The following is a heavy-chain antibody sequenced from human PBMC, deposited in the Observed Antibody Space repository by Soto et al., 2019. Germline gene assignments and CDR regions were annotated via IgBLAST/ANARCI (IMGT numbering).Heavy chain of an antibody. V-gene: IGHV4-4*02. J-gene: IGHJ4*02. Sequence: QVQLQESGPGLVKPSGTLSLTCAVSGGSTSSGDWWSWVRQPPGKGLEWIGEVYHSGSTNQKPSLASRVTMSVDKTKNQFSLNMNSVTAADTAVYYCARMGSPVTTDGLDSWGQGILVTVSS. CDR2: VYHSGST. D-gene: IGHD4-17*01. CDR1: GGSTSSGDW. CDR3: ARMGSPVTTDGLDS.